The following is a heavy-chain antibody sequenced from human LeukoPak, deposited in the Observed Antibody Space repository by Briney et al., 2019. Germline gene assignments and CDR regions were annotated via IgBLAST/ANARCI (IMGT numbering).Heavy chain of an antibody. CDR1: GLTFSNYG. D-gene: IGHD3-10*01. J-gene: IGHJ4*02. Sequence: QSGGSLRLSCAAAGLTFSNYGMHWVRQAPGKGLQWVAYIRYDGRNKYSADSVKGRFTISRDNAKNSLYLQMNSLRAEDTAVYYCARVRYYYGSGSLPLWGQGTLVTVSS. CDR2: IRYDGRNK. CDR3: ARVRYYYGSGSLPL. V-gene: IGHV3-30*02.